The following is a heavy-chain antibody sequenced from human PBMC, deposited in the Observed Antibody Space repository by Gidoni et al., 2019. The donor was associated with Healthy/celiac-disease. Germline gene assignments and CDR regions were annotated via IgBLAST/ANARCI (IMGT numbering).Heavy chain of an antibody. CDR1: GFTFSSYA. D-gene: IGHD3-3*01. J-gene: IGHJ5*02. CDR2: ISGSGGST. Sequence: EVQLLESGGGLVQPGGSLRLSCAASGFTFSSYAMSWVRQAPGKGLEWVSAISGSGGSTYYADSVKGRFTISRDNSKNTLYLQMNSLRAEDTAVYYCAKGGITIFGVVNGGWFDPWGQGTLVTVSS. CDR3: AKGGITIFGVVNGGWFDP. V-gene: IGHV3-23*01.